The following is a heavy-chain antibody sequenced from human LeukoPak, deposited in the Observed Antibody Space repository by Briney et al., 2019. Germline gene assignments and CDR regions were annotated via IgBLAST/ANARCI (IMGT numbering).Heavy chain of an antibody. Sequence: SVKVSCKASGFTFTSSAMPWVRQARGQRLEWIGWIVVGSGNTNYAQKFQERVTITRDMSTSTAYMELGSLRSEDTAVYYCAADRGRGGGLELDYWGQGTLVTVSS. CDR3: AADRGRGGGLELDY. V-gene: IGHV1-58*02. J-gene: IGHJ4*02. CDR2: IVVGSGNT. D-gene: IGHD1-7*01. CDR1: GFTFTSSA.